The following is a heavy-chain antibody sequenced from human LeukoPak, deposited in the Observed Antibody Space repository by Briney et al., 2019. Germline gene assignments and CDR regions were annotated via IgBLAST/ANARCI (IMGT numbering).Heavy chain of an antibody. J-gene: IGHJ4*02. CDR3: ARDGADDYGDYEIDY. Sequence: GGSLRLSCAASGFTFSDYYMSWIRQAPGKGLEWVSVIYSGGSTYYADSVKGRFTISRDNSKNTLYLQMNSLRAEDTAVYYCARDGADDYGDYEIDYWGQGTLVTVSS. CDR1: GFTFSDYY. V-gene: IGHV3-53*01. D-gene: IGHD4-17*01. CDR2: IYSGGST.